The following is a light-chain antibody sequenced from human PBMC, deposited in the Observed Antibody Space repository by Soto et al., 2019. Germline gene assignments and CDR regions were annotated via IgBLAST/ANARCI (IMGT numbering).Light chain of an antibody. Sequence: DIQMTQSPSSLSASVGDRIIITCRASQSISRYLNWYQHKPGKAPKLLIYGASSLERGVPSRFSGSGSGTEYTLTISSLQPEDFATYYCQQSYTTLFTFGPGTKVD. J-gene: IGKJ3*01. V-gene: IGKV1-39*01. CDR3: QQSYTTLFT. CDR2: GAS. CDR1: QSISRY.